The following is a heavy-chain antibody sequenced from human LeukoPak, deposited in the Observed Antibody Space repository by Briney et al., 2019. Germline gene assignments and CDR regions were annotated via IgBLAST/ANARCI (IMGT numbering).Heavy chain of an antibody. V-gene: IGHV3-23*01. CDR3: AKDGARYSSGWYEELYYFDY. CDR1: RFTLSYYP. CDR2: ISGRGGST. J-gene: IGHJ4*02. D-gene: IGHD6-19*01. Sequence: GGALRLSFAASRFTLSYYPMSWVRPAPGKGVAGVSAISGRGGSTYYADSVKGRFTISRDNSKNTLYLQMNSLRAEDTAVYYCAKDGARYSSGWYEELYYFDYWGQGTLVTVSS.